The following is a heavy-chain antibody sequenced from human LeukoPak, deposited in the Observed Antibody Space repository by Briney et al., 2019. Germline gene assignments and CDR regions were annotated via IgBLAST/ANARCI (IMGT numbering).Heavy chain of an antibody. CDR1: GFTFSSYG. D-gene: IGHD6-6*01. Sequence: PGRSLRLSCAASGFTFSSYGMHWVRQAPGKGLEWVAVISYDGSNKYYADSVKGRFTISRDNSKNTLYLQMNSLRAEDTAVYYCAKDRPLAGDYWGQGTLVTVSS. V-gene: IGHV3-30*18. J-gene: IGHJ4*02. CDR3: AKDRPLAGDY. CDR2: ISYDGSNK.